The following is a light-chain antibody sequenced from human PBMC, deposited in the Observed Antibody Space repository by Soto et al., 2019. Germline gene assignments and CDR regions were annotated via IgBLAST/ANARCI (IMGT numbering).Light chain of an antibody. CDR1: INDLRAYDY. Sequence: QSVLAQPASESVSPGQSITISCTGSINDLRAYDYVSWYQQHSLQDPILLIYEVDNRPSGISDRFSGSKSGRTASLTISGLQSEDEGESFCSSYSTTITRVFGGGTKVTVL. J-gene: IGLJ3*02. V-gene: IGLV2-14*01. CDR2: EVD. CDR3: SSYSTTITRV.